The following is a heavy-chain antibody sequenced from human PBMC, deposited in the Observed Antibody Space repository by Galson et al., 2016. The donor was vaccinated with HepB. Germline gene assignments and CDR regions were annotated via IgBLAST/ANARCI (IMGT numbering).Heavy chain of an antibody. CDR3: AKEFDMTTRRGVFDY. Sequence: SLRLSCAASGFTFISHWMHWVRQAPGKGLVWVSHINHDGSVTSHADSVKGRFTISRDNSKNTLFLQMNSLRAEDTAVYHCAKEFDMTTRRGVFDYWGPGTLVTVSS. D-gene: IGHD1-1*01. V-gene: IGHV3-74*01. CDR2: INHDGSVT. J-gene: IGHJ4*02. CDR1: GFTFISHW.